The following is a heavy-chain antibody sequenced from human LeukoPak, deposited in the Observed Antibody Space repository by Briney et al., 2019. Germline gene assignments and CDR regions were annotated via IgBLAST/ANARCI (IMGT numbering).Heavy chain of an antibody. Sequence: GGSLRLSCTASGFVLSIYEMDWVRQAPGKGLERVSYISSSGSYIQYAESVRGRFTISRDNAEKSLFLQMNSLRDEDTAVYYFARDPGYSSTGVDAFDIWGRGTMVTVSS. CDR2: ISSSGSYI. CDR1: GFVLSIYE. D-gene: IGHD6-13*01. J-gene: IGHJ3*02. CDR3: ARDPGYSSTGVDAFDI. V-gene: IGHV3-48*03.